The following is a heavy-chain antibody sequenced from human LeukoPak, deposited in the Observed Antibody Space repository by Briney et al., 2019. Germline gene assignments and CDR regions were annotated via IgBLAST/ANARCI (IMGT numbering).Heavy chain of an antibody. CDR3: ARCPYSGRSFDI. D-gene: IGHD1-26*01. CDR2: ITSSGSPI. V-gene: IGHV3-48*04. CDR1: GFTFFSYT. Sequence: HPGGSLGLSCAASGFTFFSYTMNCVRQAPGKGLEWISFITSSGSPIYYADSVKGRLTISRDNARNSLYLQMNSLTPEDTAIYYCARCPYSGRSFDIWGQGTMVTVSS. J-gene: IGHJ3*02.